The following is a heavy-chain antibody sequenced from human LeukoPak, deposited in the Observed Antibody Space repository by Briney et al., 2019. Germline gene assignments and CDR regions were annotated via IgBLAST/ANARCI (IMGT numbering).Heavy chain of an antibody. J-gene: IGHJ4*02. V-gene: IGHV4-39*07. CDR3: ARPVRETTVVPFDC. CDR1: GDSISGSSFY. CDR2: IYYRGST. Sequence: SETLSLTCTVSGDSISGSSFYWGWIRQPPGKGLEWIGSIYYRGSTFYNPSLKSRVTISVDTSKNQFSLRLSSVTAADTAVYYCARPVRETTVVPFDCWGQGTLVTVSS. D-gene: IGHD4-23*01.